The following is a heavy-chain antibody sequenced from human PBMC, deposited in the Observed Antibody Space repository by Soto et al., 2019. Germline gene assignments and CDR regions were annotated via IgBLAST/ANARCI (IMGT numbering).Heavy chain of an antibody. CDR1: GFTFSRFA. J-gene: IGHJ3*02. CDR2: FSGPGGGT. D-gene: IGHD6-19*01. Sequence: GGSLRLSCEASGFTFSRFAMSWVRQAPGKGLEWVSTFSGPGGGTYYADSVKGRFTISRDNFKSSLYLQMSNLKAEDTAIYKSARWIAVAGNGAFDIWGQGKMVTVSS. CDR3: ARWIAVAGNGAFDI. V-gene: IGHV3-23*01.